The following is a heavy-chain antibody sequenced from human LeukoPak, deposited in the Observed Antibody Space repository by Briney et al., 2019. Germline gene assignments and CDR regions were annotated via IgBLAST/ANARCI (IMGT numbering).Heavy chain of an antibody. D-gene: IGHD4-17*01. V-gene: IGHV3-23*01. J-gene: IGHJ4*02. Sequence: GGSLRLSCEASGFTFSAYAMTWVRQAPGKGLEWVSSIGSDNKPHYSESVKGRFAISRDNSKSMLFLQLNSLRAEDTAVYYCAKEVSRVTTFYFDYWGQGTLVTVSS. CDR1: GFTFSAYA. CDR2: IGSDNKP. CDR3: AKEVSRVTTFYFDY.